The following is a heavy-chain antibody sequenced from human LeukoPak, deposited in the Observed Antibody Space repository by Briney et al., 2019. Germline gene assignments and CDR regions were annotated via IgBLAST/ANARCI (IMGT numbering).Heavy chain of an antibody. CDR2: IRSKANSYAT. V-gene: IGHV3-73*01. J-gene: IGHJ4*02. CDR3: TRHFDVVVVAATPEFDY. D-gene: IGHD2-15*01. CDR1: GFTFSGSA. Sequence: GGSLRLSCAASGFTFSGSAMHWVRQASGKGLEWVGRIRSKANSYATAYAASVKGSFTISRDDSKTTAYLQMNSLKTEDTAVYYCTRHFDVVVVAATPEFDYWGQGTLVTVSS.